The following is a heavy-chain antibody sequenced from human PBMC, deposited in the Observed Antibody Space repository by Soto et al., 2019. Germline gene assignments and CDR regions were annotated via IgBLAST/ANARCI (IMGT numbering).Heavy chain of an antibody. J-gene: IGHJ6*02. CDR2: ISHSGST. D-gene: IGHD1-26*01. V-gene: IGHV4-34*01. CDR3: ARGIRVGATFYGMDV. CDR1: GGSFSGYY. Sequence: QVQLQQGGAGLLKPSETLSLTCAVYGGSFSGYYWSWIRQPPGKGLEWIGEISHSGSTNYNPSLKSRLTISVDTSKNQFSLKLGSATAADTAVYYCARGIRVGATFYGMDVWGQGTTVTVSS.